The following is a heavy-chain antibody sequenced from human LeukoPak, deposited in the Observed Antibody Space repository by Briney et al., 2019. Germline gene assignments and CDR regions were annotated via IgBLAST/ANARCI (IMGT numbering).Heavy chain of an antibody. J-gene: IGHJ4*02. V-gene: IGHV3-33*08. CDR3: ASPNDYGDYAPFDY. CDR2: IWYDGSNK. CDR1: GFTFSSYG. D-gene: IGHD4-17*01. Sequence: GRSLRLSCAASGFTFSSYGMHWVRQAPGKGLEWVAVIWYDGSNKYYADSVKGRFTISRDNSKNTLYLQMNSLRAEDTAVYYCASPNDYGDYAPFDYWGQGTLVTVSS.